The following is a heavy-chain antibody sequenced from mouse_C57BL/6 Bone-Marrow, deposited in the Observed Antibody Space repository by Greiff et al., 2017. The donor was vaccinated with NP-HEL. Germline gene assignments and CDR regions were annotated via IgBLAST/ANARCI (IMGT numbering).Heavy chain of an antibody. D-gene: IGHD1-1*01. Sequence: EVQRVESEGGLVQPGSSMKLSCTASGFTFSDYYMAWVRQVPEKGLEWVANINYDGSSTYYLDSLKSRFIISRDNAKNILYLQMSSLKSEDTATYYCAREGTTVPNYFDYWGQGTTLTVSS. V-gene: IGHV5-16*01. J-gene: IGHJ2*01. CDR1: GFTFSDYY. CDR2: INYDGSST. CDR3: AREGTTVPNYFDY.